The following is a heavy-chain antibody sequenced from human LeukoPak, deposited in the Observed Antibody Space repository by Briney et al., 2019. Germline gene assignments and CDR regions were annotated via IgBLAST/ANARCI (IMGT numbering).Heavy chain of an antibody. J-gene: IGHJ6*02. V-gene: IGHV3-30-3*01. Sequence: PGGSLRLSCAASGFTFSSYAMHWVRQAPGKGLEWVAVISYDGSNKYYADSVKGRFTISRDNSKNTLYLQMNSLRAEDTAVYYCARVRSPIWFGELLYHYYYGMDVWGQGTTVTVSS. CDR3: ARVRSPIWFGELLYHYYYGMDV. D-gene: IGHD3-10*01. CDR1: GFTFSSYA. CDR2: ISYDGSNK.